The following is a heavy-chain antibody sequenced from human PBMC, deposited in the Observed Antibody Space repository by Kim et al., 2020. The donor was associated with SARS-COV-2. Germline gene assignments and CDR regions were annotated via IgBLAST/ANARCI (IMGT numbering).Heavy chain of an antibody. D-gene: IGHD1-26*01. V-gene: IGHV3-7*01. CDR3: AREMRPGSGTYSYWYFNL. J-gene: IGHJ2*01. CDR2: IKEDGSEK. CDR1: GFTFSSYC. Sequence: GGSLRLSCAASGFTFSSYCMSWVRQAPGKGLEWVANIKEDGSEKYYVDSVKGRFTISRDNAKNSLYLQMNSLRAEDTAVYFCAREMRPGSGTYSYWYFNLWGRGTLVTVSS.